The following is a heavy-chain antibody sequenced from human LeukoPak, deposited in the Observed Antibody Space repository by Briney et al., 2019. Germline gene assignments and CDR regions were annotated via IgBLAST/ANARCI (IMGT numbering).Heavy chain of an antibody. CDR2: VYYTGST. CDR1: GGSVSNYY. Sequence: SETLSLTCSVSGGSVSNYYWCWMRQPPGKGLEWVGYVYYTGSTNYNPSLKSRVTMFEDKSKNQFSLRLYSVTVADTAVYYCARHFAYSSSSYFDYWGRGSLVTVSS. V-gene: IGHV4-59*08. D-gene: IGHD6-6*01. J-gene: IGHJ4*02. CDR3: ARHFAYSSSSYFDY.